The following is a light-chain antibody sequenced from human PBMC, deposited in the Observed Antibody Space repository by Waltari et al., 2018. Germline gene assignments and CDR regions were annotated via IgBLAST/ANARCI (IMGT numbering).Light chain of an antibody. Sequence: QSALTQPASVSGSPGQSITISCTGTSSDVGGYNLVSWYQQHPGKAPNIMIYEVSKRPSGVSNRFSGSKSGNTASLTISGLQAEDEADYYCCSYAGSSTVFGGGTKLTVL. CDR3: CSYAGSSTV. CDR1: SSDVGGYNL. J-gene: IGLJ3*02. CDR2: EVS. V-gene: IGLV2-23*02.